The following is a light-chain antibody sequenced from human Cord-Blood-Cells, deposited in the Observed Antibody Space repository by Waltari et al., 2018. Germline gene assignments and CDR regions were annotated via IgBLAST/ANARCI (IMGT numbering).Light chain of an antibody. J-gene: IGLJ3*02. CDR2: EDS. CDR3: YSTDSSGNHWV. V-gene: IGLV3-10*01. CDR1: ALPKQY. Sequence: SSELTPPPSVSVSPGQTARITCPGDALPKQYAYWYQQKSGQAPVLVIYEDSKRPSGIPERFSGSSSGTMATLTISGAQVEDEADYYCYSTDSSGNHWVFGGGTKLTVL.